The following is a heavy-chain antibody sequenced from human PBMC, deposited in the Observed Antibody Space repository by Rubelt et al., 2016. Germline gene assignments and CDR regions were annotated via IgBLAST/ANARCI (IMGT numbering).Heavy chain of an antibody. CDR3: ARRRIMGSVWTFDY. CDR1: GGSISGSNSY. Sequence: QLRLQETRPGLVKSSETLSLTCVVSGGSISGSNSYWGWIRQPPGKGLEWIGSIYYTESTYYNPSLKSRVTISVDTSKTQVSRKLSSVTAADTAGYYCARRRIMGSVWTFDYWGQGTLVTVSS. J-gene: IGHJ4*02. D-gene: IGHD6-19*01. V-gene: IGHV4-39*07. CDR2: IYYTEST.